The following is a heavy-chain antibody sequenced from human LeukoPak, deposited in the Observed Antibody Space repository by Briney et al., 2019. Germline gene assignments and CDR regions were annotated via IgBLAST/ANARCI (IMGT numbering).Heavy chain of an antibody. V-gene: IGHV1-69*05. J-gene: IGHJ4*02. Sequence: SVKVSCKASGGTFSSYAISWVRQAPGQGLEWMGGIIPIFGTANYAQKFQGRVTITTDESTSTAYMELSSLRSEDTAVYYCARNADFWSGYYKHSPLENWGQGTLVTVSS. CDR2: IIPIFGTA. D-gene: IGHD3-3*01. CDR1: GGTFSSYA. CDR3: ARNADFWSGYYKHSPLEN.